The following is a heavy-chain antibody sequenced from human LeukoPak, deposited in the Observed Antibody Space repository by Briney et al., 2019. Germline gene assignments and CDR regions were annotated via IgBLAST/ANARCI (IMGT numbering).Heavy chain of an antibody. CDR1: GYTFTGYY. J-gene: IGHJ5*02. Sequence: ASVKVSCKASGYTFTGYYMHWVRQAPGQGLEWMGWISAYNGNTNYAQKLQGRVTMTTDTSTSTAYMELRSLRSDDTAVYYCARDLKSNSPLGELSPWGQGTLVTVSS. CDR3: ARDLKSNSPLGELSP. CDR2: ISAYNGNT. D-gene: IGHD3-16*02. V-gene: IGHV1-18*04.